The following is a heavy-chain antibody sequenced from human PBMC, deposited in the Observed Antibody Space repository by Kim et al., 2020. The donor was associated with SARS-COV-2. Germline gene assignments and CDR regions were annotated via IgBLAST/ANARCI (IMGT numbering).Heavy chain of an antibody. D-gene: IGHD2-2*01. CDR3: ARHMRRAFDT. V-gene: IGHV4-34*12. J-gene: IGHJ3*02. CDR2: ILSSEIT. CDR1: GGPFSGYY. Sequence: SETLSLTCAVYGGPFSGYYWTWIRQPPGEGLEWVGEILSSEITKYSPSLKSRLTISMDTSKNLFSLKLTSVTAADTAIYYCARHMRRAFDTWGQGTMVTVSS.